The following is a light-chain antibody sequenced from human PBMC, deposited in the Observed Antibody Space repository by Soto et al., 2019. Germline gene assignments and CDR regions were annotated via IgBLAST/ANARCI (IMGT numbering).Light chain of an antibody. CDR1: QSVISSH. J-gene: IGKJ1*01. CDR3: QQYVTSSWT. V-gene: IGKV3-20*01. Sequence: IVLTQSPGTLSLSKGERATLSCRASQSVISSHLGWYQQKPGQAPRLLIYDASTRATGIPERFSGSGSGTDFTLTISRLEPEDFAVYYCQQYVTSSWTFGQGTKV. CDR2: DAS.